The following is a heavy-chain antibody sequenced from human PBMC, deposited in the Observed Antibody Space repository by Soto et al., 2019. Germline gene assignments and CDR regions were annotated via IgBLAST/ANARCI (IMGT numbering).Heavy chain of an antibody. D-gene: IGHD6-13*01. J-gene: IGHJ1*01. CDR2: INPNSGGT. V-gene: IGHV1-2*02. Sequence: QVQLVQSGAEVKKPGASVKVSCKASGYTFTGYYMHWVRQAPGQGLEWMGWINPNSGGTNYEQKFQGRVTMTRDTFLSTAYIELSRLRSDDTAVYYCARDRGSSSWSGAEYFQHLGQGTLVTVSS. CDR3: ARDRGSSSWSGAEYFQH. CDR1: GYTFTGYY.